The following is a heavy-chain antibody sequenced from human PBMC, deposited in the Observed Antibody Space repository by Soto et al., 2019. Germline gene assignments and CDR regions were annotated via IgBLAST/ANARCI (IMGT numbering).Heavy chain of an antibody. CDR3: ARAPPTCFGGRCYMRSQYYYDTLNV. CDR1: GGTFSTYA. CDR2: IIPIFGTT. J-gene: IGHJ6*02. D-gene: IGHD2-15*01. Sequence: SVKVSCKLSGGTFSTYAFTWVRQAPGQGLAWLGGIIPIFGTTQYAEKFQGRVTITADESTNTAYMEPSSLRSEDTAVYYCARAPPTCFGGRCYMRSQYYYDTLNVWGQGTSVTVS. V-gene: IGHV1-69*13.